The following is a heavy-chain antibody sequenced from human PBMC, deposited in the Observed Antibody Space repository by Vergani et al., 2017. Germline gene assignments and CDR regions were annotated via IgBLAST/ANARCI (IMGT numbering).Heavy chain of an antibody. CDR2: IYYSGST. CDR3: GRHVGLYPPRDWFDP. J-gene: IGHJ5*02. V-gene: IGHV4-39*01. D-gene: IGHD1-26*01. Sequence: QLQLQESGPGLVKPSETLSLTCTVSGGSISSSSYYWGWIRQPPGKGLEWIGSIYYSGSTYYNPSLNSRVTISVDTSKNQFSLKLSSVTAADPAVYYCGRHVGLYPPRDWFDPWGQGTLVTVSS. CDR1: GGSISSSSYY.